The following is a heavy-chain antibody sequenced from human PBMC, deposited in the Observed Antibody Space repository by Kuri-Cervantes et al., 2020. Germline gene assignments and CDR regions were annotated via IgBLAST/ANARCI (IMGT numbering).Heavy chain of an antibody. CDR1: GFTFSSYA. CDR3: ARSDSSSWDRGFYFDY. V-gene: IGHV3-23*01. J-gene: IGHJ4*02. D-gene: IGHD6-13*01. CDR2: ISGSGGST. Sequence: GGSLRLSCAASGFTFSSYAMSWVRQAPGKGLEWVSAISGSGGSTYYADSVKGRFTISRDNSKNTLYLQMNSLRAEDTAVYYCARSDSSSWDRGFYFDYWGQGTLVTVSS.